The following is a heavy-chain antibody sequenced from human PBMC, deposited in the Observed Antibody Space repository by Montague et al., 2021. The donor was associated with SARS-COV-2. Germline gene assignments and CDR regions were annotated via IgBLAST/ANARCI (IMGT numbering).Heavy chain of an antibody. J-gene: IGHJ4*02. CDR1: GFIFSAYN. Sequence: SLSLSCATSGFIFSAYNMNWVRQAPGKGLEWVSSITSTGEYLYYADSMKGRFTMSRDNANNSLFLQLKSLRVEDTAVYYCVRDLDGDYRVFEYWGQGTLVTVSS. CDR2: ITSTGEYL. V-gene: IGHV3-21*01. CDR3: VRDLDGDYRVFEY. D-gene: IGHD3-3*01.